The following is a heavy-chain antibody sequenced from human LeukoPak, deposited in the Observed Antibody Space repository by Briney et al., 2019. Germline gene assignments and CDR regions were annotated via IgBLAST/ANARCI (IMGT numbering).Heavy chain of an antibody. CDR1: GYSISSGYY. CDR2: IYHSGST. D-gene: IGHD3-3*01. J-gene: IGHJ4*02. Sequence: SETLSLTCAVSGYSISSGYYWGWIRQPPGKGLEWIGSIYHSGSTYYNPSLKSRVTISVGTSKNQFSLKLSSVTAADTAVYYCARQGRLRFLEWLGSYWGQGTLVTVSS. CDR3: ARQGRLRFLEWLGSY. V-gene: IGHV4-38-2*01.